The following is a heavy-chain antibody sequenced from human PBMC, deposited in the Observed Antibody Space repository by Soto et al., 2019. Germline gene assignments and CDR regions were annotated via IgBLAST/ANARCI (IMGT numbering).Heavy chain of an antibody. CDR1: GFTFSSYG. CDR2: IWYDGSNE. D-gene: IGHD2-21*01. CDR3: AKDRRYCGHSRCCGPQYYFDY. Sequence: QVQLVESGGGVVQPGRSLRLSCAASGFTFSSYGMHWVRQAPGKGLEWVAVIWYDGSNEYYADSVKGRFTISRDNSKNTLYLQMNSLRAEDTAVYYCAKDRRYCGHSRCCGPQYYFDYWGQGTLVTVSS. V-gene: IGHV3-33*06. J-gene: IGHJ4*02.